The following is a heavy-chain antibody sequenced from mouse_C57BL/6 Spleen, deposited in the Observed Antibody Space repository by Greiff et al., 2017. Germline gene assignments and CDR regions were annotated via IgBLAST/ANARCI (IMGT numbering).Heavy chain of an antibody. CDR1: GYTFTSYW. D-gene: IGHD1-1*01. CDR2: IYPSDSET. V-gene: IGHV1-61*01. J-gene: IGHJ3*01. Sequence: QVQLQQPGAELVRPGSSVKLSCKASGYTFTSYWMDWVKQRPGQGLEWIGNIYPSDSETHYNQKFKDKATLTVDKSSSTAYMQLSSLTSEDSAVYYCARSGGNYYGSSYGAYWGQGTLVTVSA. CDR3: ARSGGNYYGSSYGAY.